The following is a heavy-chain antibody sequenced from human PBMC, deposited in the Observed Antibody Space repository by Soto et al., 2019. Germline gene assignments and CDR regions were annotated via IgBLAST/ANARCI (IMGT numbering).Heavy chain of an antibody. V-gene: IGHV2-5*02. J-gene: IGHJ4*02. CDR2: IYWDDDK. D-gene: IGHD3-16*02. CDR1: GFSLSTSGVG. CDR3: AHVFSSNSGSYRYFTY. Sequence: QITLKESGPTLVKPTQTLTLTCTFSGFSLSTSGVGVGWIRQPTGKALEWLALIYWDDDKRYSPSLNSRLTITKDTSKSQVVLTMTNMDPVDTATYFFAHVFSSNSGSYRYFTYWGQGTLVTVSA.